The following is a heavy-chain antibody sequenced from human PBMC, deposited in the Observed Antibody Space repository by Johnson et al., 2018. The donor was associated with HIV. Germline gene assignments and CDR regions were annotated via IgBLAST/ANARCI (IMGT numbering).Heavy chain of an antibody. V-gene: IGHV3-30-3*01. J-gene: IGHJ3*02. CDR3: EKEGSRGTVTQAPDAFDI. CDR1: GFTFSRFA. D-gene: IGHD4-17*01. CDR2: VSYDGSSK. Sequence: VQLVESGGDVVQPERSLRLSCATSGFTFSRFAMHWVRQAPGKGLEWVACVSYDGSSKYYADSVKGRFTISRDNSKNTLYLQMNSLRVEDTAVYYCEKEGSRGTVTQAPDAFDIWGQGTMVTVSS.